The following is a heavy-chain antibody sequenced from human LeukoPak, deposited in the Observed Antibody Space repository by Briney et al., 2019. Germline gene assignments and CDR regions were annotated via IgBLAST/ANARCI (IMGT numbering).Heavy chain of an antibody. CDR1: CGSFSGYY. CDR2: INHSGST. J-gene: IGHJ5*02. CDR3: ARKLRFWSGYYTYWFDP. D-gene: IGHD3-3*01. Sequence: PSETLSLTGAVYCGSFSGYYWSWIRQPPGKGLEWTGEINHSGSTNYNPSLKSRVTISVDTSKNQFSLKLSSVTAADTAVYYCARKLRFWSGYYTYWFDPWGQGTLVTVSS. V-gene: IGHV4-34*01.